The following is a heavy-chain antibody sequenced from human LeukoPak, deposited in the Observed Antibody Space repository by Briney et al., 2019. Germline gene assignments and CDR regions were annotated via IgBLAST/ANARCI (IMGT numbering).Heavy chain of an antibody. V-gene: IGHV3-21*01. D-gene: IGHD1-26*01. CDR1: GFTFSSYS. Sequence: PGGSLRLSCAASGFTFSSYSMNWVRQAPGKGLEWVSSISSSSSYIYYADSVKGRFTISRDNAKNSLYLQMNSLRAEDTAVYYCARAGPPGGATTPFDYWGQGTLVTVSS. J-gene: IGHJ4*02. CDR3: ARAGPPGGATTPFDY. CDR2: ISSSSSYI.